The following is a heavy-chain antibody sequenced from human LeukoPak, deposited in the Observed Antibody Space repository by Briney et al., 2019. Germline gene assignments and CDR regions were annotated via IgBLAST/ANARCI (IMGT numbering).Heavy chain of an antibody. D-gene: IGHD6-6*01. CDR1: GGSISDTGYY. J-gene: IGHJ4*02. CDR2: IYYSGST. Sequence: SETLSLTCSVSGGSISDTGYYWGWIRQPPGKGLEWIGSIYYSGSTYYNPSLKSRVTISVDTSKNQFSLKLSSVTAADTAVYYCARETSIAAPADYWGQGTLVTVSS. CDR3: ARETSIAAPADY. V-gene: IGHV4-39*07.